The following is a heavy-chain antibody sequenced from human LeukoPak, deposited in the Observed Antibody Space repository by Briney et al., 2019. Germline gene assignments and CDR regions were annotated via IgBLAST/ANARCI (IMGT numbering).Heavy chain of an antibody. CDR2: ISGSGGST. CDR3: AKLYSSGWYFWFDP. J-gene: IGHJ5*02. D-gene: IGHD6-19*01. CDR1: GFTFSSYA. Sequence: GGSLRLSCAASGFTFSSYAMSWARQAPGKGLEWVSAISGSGGSTYYADSVKGRFTISRDNSKNTLYLQMNSLRAEDTAVYYCAKLYSSGWYFWFDPWGQGTLVTVSS. V-gene: IGHV3-23*01.